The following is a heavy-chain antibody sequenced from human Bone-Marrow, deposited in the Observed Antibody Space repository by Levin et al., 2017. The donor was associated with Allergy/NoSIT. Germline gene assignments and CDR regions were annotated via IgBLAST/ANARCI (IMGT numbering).Heavy chain of an antibody. CDR3: ARDIVVIPPTITEIPAFGYQYGMDV. CDR2: IDPRGGST. J-gene: IGHJ6*02. V-gene: IGHV1-46*01. D-gene: IGHD2-2*02. Sequence: ASVKVSCKASGYIFTNFYMHWVRQAPGHGLEWMGIIDPRGGSTSYAQKFQGRVTMSRDTSTSTVYMDLRSLRVEDTADYYCARDIVVIPPTITEIPAFGYQYGMDVWGQGTTVTVSS. CDR1: GYIFTNFY.